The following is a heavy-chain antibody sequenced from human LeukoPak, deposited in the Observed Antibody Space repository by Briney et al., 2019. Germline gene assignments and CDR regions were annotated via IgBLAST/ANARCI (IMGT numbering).Heavy chain of an antibody. J-gene: IGHJ5*02. CDR1: GGIFSSYA. CDR3: ARGYYGSGRPNWFDP. Sequence: ASVKVSCKASGGIFSSYALSWVRQAPGQGLEWMGGIIPIFGTANYAQKFQGRVTITADKSTSTVYMELSSLRSEDTAVYYCARGYYGSGRPNWFDPWGQGTLVTVSS. CDR2: IIPIFGTA. D-gene: IGHD3-10*01. V-gene: IGHV1-69*06.